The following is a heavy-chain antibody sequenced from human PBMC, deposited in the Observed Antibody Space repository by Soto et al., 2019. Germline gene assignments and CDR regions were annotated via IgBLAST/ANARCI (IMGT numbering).Heavy chain of an antibody. D-gene: IGHD3-3*01. Sequence: PSETLSLTCTVSGGSISSTNYYWGWIRQPPGKGLEWIGTIYYTASTYYNPSLKSRVTISVDTSKNQFSLKLSSVTAADTAVYYCARAHDFWGGRQQPIDSWGQGTLVTVSS. CDR3: ARAHDFWGGRQQPIDS. V-gene: IGHV4-39*01. CDR2: IYYTAST. CDR1: GGSISSTNYY. J-gene: IGHJ4*02.